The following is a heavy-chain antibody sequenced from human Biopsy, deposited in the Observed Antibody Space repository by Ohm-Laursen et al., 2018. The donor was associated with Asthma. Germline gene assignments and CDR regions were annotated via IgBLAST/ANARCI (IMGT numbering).Heavy chain of an antibody. V-gene: IGHV4-39*01. CDR1: GGYMRSGNYY. J-gene: IGHJ6*02. Sequence: GTLSLTCRLSSGSGGYMRSGNYYWGWIRQPPGKGLEWIGSIYYSGTTYYNPSLESRVTVSADTSKNQFSLKLTSVTAADTAVYYCVRGSSSWHHGPFHYYYGLDVWGQGTTATVPS. D-gene: IGHD6-13*01. CDR2: IYYSGTT. CDR3: VRGSSSWHHGPFHYYYGLDV.